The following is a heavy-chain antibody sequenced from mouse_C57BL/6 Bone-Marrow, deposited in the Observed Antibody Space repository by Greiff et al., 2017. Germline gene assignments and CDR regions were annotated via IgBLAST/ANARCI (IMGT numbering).Heavy chain of an antibody. CDR3: TRGTSRADDYDREDYCDY. V-gene: IGHV5-9-1*02. CDR2: ISSGGDYI. CDR1: GFTFSSYA. Sequence: EVQRVESGEGLVKPGGSLKLSCAASGFTFSSYAMSWVRQTPEKRLEWVAYISSGGDYIYYADTVKGRFTISRDNARNTLYLQMSSLKSEDTAMYYCTRGTSRADDYDREDYCDYWGQGTTLTVSS. J-gene: IGHJ2*01. D-gene: IGHD2-4*01.